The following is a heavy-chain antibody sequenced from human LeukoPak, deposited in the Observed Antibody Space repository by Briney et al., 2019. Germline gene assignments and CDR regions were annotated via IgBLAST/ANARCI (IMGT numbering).Heavy chain of an antibody. D-gene: IGHD3-22*01. CDR1: GYSISSGYY. Sequence: SETLSLTCAVSGYSISSGYYWGWIRQPPGKGLEWIGSNYHSGSTYYNPSLKSRVTISVDTSKNQFSLKLSSVTAADTAVYYCARDTYYYDSSGYSYFDYWAREPWSPSPQ. CDR2: NYHSGST. CDR3: ARDTYYYDSSGYSYFDY. J-gene: IGHJ4*02. V-gene: IGHV4-38-2*02.